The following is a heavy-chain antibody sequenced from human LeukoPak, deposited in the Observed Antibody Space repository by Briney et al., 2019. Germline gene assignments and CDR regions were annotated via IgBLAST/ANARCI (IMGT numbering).Heavy chain of an antibody. J-gene: IGHJ4*02. D-gene: IGHD2-2*02. Sequence: PSETLSLTCAVYGGSFSGYYWSWIRQPPGKGLEWMGEINHSGSTNYNPSLKSRVTISVDTSKNQFSLKLSSVTAADTAVYHCARGVGDIVVVPAAILWENWGQGTLVTVSS. CDR2: INHSGST. CDR1: GGSFSGYY. CDR3: ARGVGDIVVVPAAILWEN. V-gene: IGHV4-34*01.